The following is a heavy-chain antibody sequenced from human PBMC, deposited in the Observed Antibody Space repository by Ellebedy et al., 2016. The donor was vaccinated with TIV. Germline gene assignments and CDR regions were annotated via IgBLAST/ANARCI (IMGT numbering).Heavy chain of an antibody. V-gene: IGHV3-7*01. CDR2: IYQDGSEK. CDR1: GFSFRSYW. D-gene: IGHD4-17*01. J-gene: IGHJ5*01. CDR3: ARRGSYGDYAVHVNNWFDS. Sequence: GESLKISCAASGFSFRSYWMSWVRQAPGKGLEWVANIYQDGSEKYYVDSVEGRFTISRDNAKNELYLQMKNLRVEDTAVYYCARRGSYGDYAVHVNNWFDSWGQGTPVTVSP.